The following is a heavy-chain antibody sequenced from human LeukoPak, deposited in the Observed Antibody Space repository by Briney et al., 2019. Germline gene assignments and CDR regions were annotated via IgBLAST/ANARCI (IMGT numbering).Heavy chain of an antibody. V-gene: IGHV1-18*01. CDR3: ARDYGGNVDWFDP. CDR1: GYTFTSYD. J-gene: IGHJ5*02. CDR2: ISAYNGNT. D-gene: IGHD4-23*01. Sequence: ASVKVSCKASGYTFTSYDINWVRQATGQGLEWMGWISAYNGNTNYAQKLQGRVTMTTDTSTSTAYMELRSLRSDDTAVYYCARDYGGNVDWFDPWGQGTLVTVSS.